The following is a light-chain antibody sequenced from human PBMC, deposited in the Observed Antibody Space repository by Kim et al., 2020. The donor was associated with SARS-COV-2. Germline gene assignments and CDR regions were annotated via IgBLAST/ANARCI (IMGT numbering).Light chain of an antibody. Sequence: QSVLTQPPSASGTPGQRVTISCSGSSSNIGSNSVYWYQQLPGTAPKLLIYRNNQRPSGVPDRFSGSKSGTSASLAISRLLSEDEADYYCAAWDDSLSCLFGGGTQLTVL. CDR3: AAWDDSLSCL. V-gene: IGLV1-47*01. CDR2: RNN. J-gene: IGLJ2*01. CDR1: SSNIGSNS.